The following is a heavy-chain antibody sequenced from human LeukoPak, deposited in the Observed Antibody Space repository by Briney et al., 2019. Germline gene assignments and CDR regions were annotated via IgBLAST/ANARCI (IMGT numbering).Heavy chain of an antibody. D-gene: IGHD3-10*01. CDR2: ISGSGGST. J-gene: IGHJ6*03. CDR3: AKVVRFGELLPFYYYYMDV. CDR1: GFTFSSYA. V-gene: IGHV3-23*01. Sequence: GGSLRLSCAASGFTFSSYAMSWVRQAPGKGLEWVSAISGSGGSTYYADSVKGRFTISRDNSKNTLYLQVNSLRAEDTAVYYCAKVVRFGELLPFYYYYMDVWGKGTTVTISS.